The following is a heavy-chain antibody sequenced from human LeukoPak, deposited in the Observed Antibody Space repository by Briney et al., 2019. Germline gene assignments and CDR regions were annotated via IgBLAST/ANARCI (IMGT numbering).Heavy chain of an antibody. CDR3: ASGPAPGMVYGGKLQVEF. J-gene: IGHJ4*02. V-gene: IGHV1-69*04. D-gene: IGHD2-8*01. Sequence: SVKVSCKASGGTFSSYAISWVRQAPGQGLEWMGRIIPILGIANYAQKFQGRVTITADKSTSTAYMELSSLRSEDTAVYYCASGPAPGMVYGGKLQVEFWGPGTPVPVSS. CDR2: IIPILGIA. CDR1: GGTFSSYA.